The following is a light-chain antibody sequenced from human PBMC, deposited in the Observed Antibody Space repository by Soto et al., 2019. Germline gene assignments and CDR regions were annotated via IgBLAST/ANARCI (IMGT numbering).Light chain of an antibody. V-gene: IGLV1-51*02. CDR1: SSNIGKNY. Sequence: QPVLTQPPSVSAAPGQTVTISCSGSSSNIGKNYVSWYQQVPGTAPKLLIYENNKRPSGIPDRFSGSKSGTSATLGITGLQTGDEADYYCGTWDSSLSAGGVFGGGTKLTVL. CDR3: GTWDSSLSAGGV. CDR2: ENN. J-gene: IGLJ3*02.